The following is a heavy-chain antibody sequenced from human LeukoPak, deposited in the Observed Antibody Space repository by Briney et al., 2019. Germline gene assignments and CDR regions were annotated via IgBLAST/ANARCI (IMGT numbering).Heavy chain of an antibody. CDR2: ISYDGSNK. D-gene: IGHD3-22*01. CDR1: GFTFSSYA. V-gene: IGHV3-30*04. Sequence: GGSLRLSCAASGFTFSSYAMHWVRQAPGKGLEWVAVISYDGSNKYYADSVKGRFTISRDNSKNTLYLQMNSLRAEDTAVYYCAKDSSYYYDSSGYCVYWGQGTLVTVSS. J-gene: IGHJ4*02. CDR3: AKDSSYYYDSSGYCVY.